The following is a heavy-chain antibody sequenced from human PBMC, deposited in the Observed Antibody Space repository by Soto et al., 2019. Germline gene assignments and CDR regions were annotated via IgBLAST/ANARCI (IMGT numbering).Heavy chain of an antibody. CDR2: INHSGTT. D-gene: IGHD2-2*03. V-gene: IGHV4-34*01. CDR3: ARGIGFCSSINCYSSRRLRFDS. J-gene: IGHJ4*02. Sequence: QVQLQQWGAGLLKPSESLSLTCAVYGGSFSGYYWTWIRQSPGTGLEWIGEINHSGTTHYNPSLKRPFTISVDTSKSQFSLRLTSVTAADTAVYYCARGIGFCSSINCYSSRRLRFDSWGQGTVVTVS. CDR1: GGSFSGYY.